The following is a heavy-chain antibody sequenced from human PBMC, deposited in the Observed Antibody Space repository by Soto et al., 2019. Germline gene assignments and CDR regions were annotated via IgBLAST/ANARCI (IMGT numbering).Heavy chain of an antibody. Sequence: PSETLCVTCAVDGGSFSGYYWSWIRQSPGKGLEWIGEINHSGSTNYNPSLKSRVTISVDTSKNQFSLKLSSVTAADTAVYYCAKGYCSSTSCWGWFDPWGQGTLVTVSS. CDR2: INHSGST. D-gene: IGHD2-2*01. V-gene: IGHV4-34*01. CDR3: AKGYCSSTSCWGWFDP. J-gene: IGHJ5*02. CDR1: GGSFSGYY.